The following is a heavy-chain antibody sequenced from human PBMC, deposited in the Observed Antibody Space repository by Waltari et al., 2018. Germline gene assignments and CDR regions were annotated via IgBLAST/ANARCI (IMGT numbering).Heavy chain of an antibody. V-gene: IGHV4-39*07. CDR1: GGSISSSSYY. CDR3: ANSLGGSSWYYFDY. Sequence: QLQLQESGPGLVKPSETLSLTCTVSGGSISSSSYYWGWIRQPPGKGLEWIGSIYYSGSTYYNPSLKSRVTISVDTSKNQFSLKLSSVTAADTAVYYCANSLGGSSWYYFDYWGQGTLVTVSS. CDR2: IYYSGST. D-gene: IGHD6-13*01. J-gene: IGHJ4*02.